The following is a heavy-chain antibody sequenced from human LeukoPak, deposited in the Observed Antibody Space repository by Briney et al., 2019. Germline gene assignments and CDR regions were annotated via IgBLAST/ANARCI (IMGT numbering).Heavy chain of an antibody. J-gene: IGHJ4*02. CDR1: GFTFSNYG. D-gene: IGHD6-13*01. CDR3: AKGGEVSSWYKRLKLYFDY. V-gene: IGHV3-30*18. Sequence: GGSLRLSCAASGFTFSNYGMHWVRQAPGKGLEWVADISYDGNNKYYADSVKCRFTISRDNSKNTLFLQMNSLRAEDTAVYYCAKGGEVSSWYKRLKLYFDYWGQGTLVTVSS. CDR2: ISYDGNNK.